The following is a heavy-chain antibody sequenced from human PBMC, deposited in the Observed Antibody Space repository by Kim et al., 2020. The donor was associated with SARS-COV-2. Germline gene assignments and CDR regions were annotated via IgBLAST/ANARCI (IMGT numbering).Heavy chain of an antibody. V-gene: IGHV3-9*01. J-gene: IGHJ6*02. CDR3: AKDIQAIQLWLGTMDV. D-gene: IGHD5-18*01. CDR2: ITWNSGTI. CDR1: GFTFDDYA. Sequence: GGSLRLSCAASGFTFDDYAMHWVRQTPGKGLEWVSGITWNSGTIVYAYSVKGRFTISRDNAKNSLYLQMSSLTTEDTALYYCAKDIQAIQLWLGTMDVWGQGTTVTVSS.